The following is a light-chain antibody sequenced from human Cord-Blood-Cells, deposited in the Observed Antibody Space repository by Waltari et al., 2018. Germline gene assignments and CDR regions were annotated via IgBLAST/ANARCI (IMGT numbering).Light chain of an antibody. CDR1: QSVSSN. V-gene: IGKV3-15*01. CDR2: GAS. Sequence: EIVWTQSPATLSVSPGERATLSWGASQSVSSNLAWYQQKPGKAPRLLIYGASTWDSGIPARFSGSGSGTDFTLTISSLQPEDFAVYYCQQYNSCPLTFGQGTKVEIK. CDR3: QQYNSCPLT. J-gene: IGKJ4*01.